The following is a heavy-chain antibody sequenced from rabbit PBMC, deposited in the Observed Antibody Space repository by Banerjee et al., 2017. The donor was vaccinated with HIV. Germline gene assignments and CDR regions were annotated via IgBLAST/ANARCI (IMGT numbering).Heavy chain of an antibody. J-gene: IGHJ4*01. CDR3: VRAGVYAGSSSYTGFDFNL. V-gene: IGHV1S43*01. CDR1: GIDFSSYG. D-gene: IGHD8-1*01. Sequence: QEQLEESGGGLVTLGGSLKLSCKASGIDFSSYGISWVRQAPGKGLEWIACIYTGSSGSTWYASWVNGRFTISRSTSLNTVDLQMTSLTAADTATYFCVRAGVYAGSSSYTGFDFNLWGQGTLVTVS. CDR2: IYTGSSGST.